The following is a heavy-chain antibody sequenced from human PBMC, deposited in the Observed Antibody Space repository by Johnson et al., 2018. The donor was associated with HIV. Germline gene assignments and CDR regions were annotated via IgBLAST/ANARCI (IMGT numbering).Heavy chain of an antibody. Sequence: VQLVESGGGVVRPGGSLRLSCAASGFTVSSDYMTWVRQAPGKGLEWVANIKQDGSEKDYADSVKGRFTISRDNYKNTLYLQMNSLRAKDTAVYYCARRGLANAFDIWGQGTMVTVSS. CDR2: IKQDGSEK. D-gene: IGHD3-10*01. J-gene: IGHJ3*02. CDR1: GFTVSSDY. V-gene: IGHV3-7*01. CDR3: ARRGLANAFDI.